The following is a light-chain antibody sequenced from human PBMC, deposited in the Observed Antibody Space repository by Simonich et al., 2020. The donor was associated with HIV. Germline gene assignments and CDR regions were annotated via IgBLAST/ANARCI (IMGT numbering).Light chain of an antibody. CDR2: EVS. Sequence: QSALTQPPSASGSPGQSVTISCTGTSSDVGGYNSVSWYQQHPGKAPKLMIYEVSKRPSGVPDRFSGSKSGNTASLTVSGLQAEDEADYYCSSYAGSYTWVFGGGTKLTVL. CDR1: SSDVGGYNS. CDR3: SSYAGSYTWV. J-gene: IGLJ3*02. V-gene: IGLV2-8*01.